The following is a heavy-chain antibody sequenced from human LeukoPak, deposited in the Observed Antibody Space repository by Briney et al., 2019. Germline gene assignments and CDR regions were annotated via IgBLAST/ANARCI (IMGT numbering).Heavy chain of an antibody. J-gene: IGHJ4*02. CDR3: ARGSADVLDY. D-gene: IGHD6-6*01. CDR1: GGSISSGGYY. Sequence: SETLSLTCTVSGGSISSGGYYWSWIRQHPGEGLEWIGYIYYSGSTYYNPSLMSRVTISVDTSKNQFSLKLSSVTAADTAVYYCARGSADVLDYWGQGTLVTVSS. CDR2: IYYSGST. V-gene: IGHV4-31*03.